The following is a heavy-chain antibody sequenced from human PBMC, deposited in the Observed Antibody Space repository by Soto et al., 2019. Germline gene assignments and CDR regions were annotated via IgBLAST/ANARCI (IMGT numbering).Heavy chain of an antibody. CDR2: INYSGST. J-gene: IGHJ5*02. Sequence: PSETLSLTCAVYGGSFSGYYWSWIRQPPGKGLEWIGEINYSGSTNYNPSLKSRVTISVDTSKNQFSLKLSSVTAADTAMYYCARAGVATIYPGNNWFDPWGQGTLVTSPQ. CDR3: ARAGVATIYPGNNWFDP. CDR1: GGSFSGYY. V-gene: IGHV4-34*01. D-gene: IGHD5-12*01.